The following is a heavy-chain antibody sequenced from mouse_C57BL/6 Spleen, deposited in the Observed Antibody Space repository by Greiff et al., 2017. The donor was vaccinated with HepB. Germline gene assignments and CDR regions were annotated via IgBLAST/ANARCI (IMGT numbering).Heavy chain of an antibody. CDR2: IDPSDSYT. CDR1: GYTFTSYW. J-gene: IGHJ2*01. CDR3: ARGGGITFDY. V-gene: IGHV1-59*01. Sequence: QVQLQQPGAELVRPGTSVKLSCKASGYTFTSYWMHWVKQRPGQGLEWIGVIDPSDSYTNYNQKFKGKATLTVDTSSSTAYMQLSSLTSEDSAVYYCARGGGITFDYWGQGTTLTVSS. D-gene: IGHD2-4*01.